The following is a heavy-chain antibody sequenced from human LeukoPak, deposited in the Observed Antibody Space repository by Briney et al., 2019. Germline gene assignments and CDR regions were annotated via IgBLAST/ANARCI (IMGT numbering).Heavy chain of an antibody. CDR2: ISPNGGGT. V-gene: IGHV1-2*02. CDR1: GYTFTGSY. J-gene: IGHJ4*02. Sequence: GASVKVSCKASGYTFTGSYMHWVRQAPGEGLEWMGWISPNGGGTTYAQNFQGRVIMTRDTSISTAYMELSRLTSDDTAVYYCARAANFHYFDYHFDYWGQGTLVTVSS. CDR3: ARAANFHYFDYHFDY. D-gene: IGHD4-17*01.